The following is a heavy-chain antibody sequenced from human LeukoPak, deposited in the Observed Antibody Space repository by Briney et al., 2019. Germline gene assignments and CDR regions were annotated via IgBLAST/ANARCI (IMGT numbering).Heavy chain of an antibody. V-gene: IGHV1-46*01. CDR2: INPSGGST. D-gene: IGHD3-22*01. CDR3: TFDYYDSSGHGGFQH. CDR1: GYTFTSYY. Sequence: ASVKVSCKASGYTFTSYYMHWVRQAPGQGLEWMGIINPSGGSTSYAQKFQGRVTMTRDTSTSTVYMELSSLRSEDTAVYYCTFDYYDSSGHGGFQHWGQGTLVTVSS. J-gene: IGHJ1*01.